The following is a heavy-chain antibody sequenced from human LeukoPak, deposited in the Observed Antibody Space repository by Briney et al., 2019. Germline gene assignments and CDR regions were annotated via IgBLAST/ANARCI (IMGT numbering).Heavy chain of an antibody. CDR2: LTGDGGRT. CDR1: GFTVDNND. J-gene: IGHJ4*02. CDR3: AKEVERAGYFDD. D-gene: IGHD3-9*01. Sequence: AGTLSFSCAASGFTVDNNDMKWLRPAPGQELKWVTTLTGDGGRTYYADSVKSRFTISRDNAKNTPYLQMTSLRAEDTALYYCAKEVERAGYFDDWGQGTLVTVSS. V-gene: IGHV3-23*01.